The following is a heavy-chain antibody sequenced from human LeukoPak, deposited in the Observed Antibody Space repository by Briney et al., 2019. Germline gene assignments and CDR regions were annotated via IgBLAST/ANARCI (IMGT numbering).Heavy chain of an antibody. CDR3: ARTSRSSSIDD. CDR2: ISGNTSSI. D-gene: IGHD2-15*01. Sequence: GGSLRLSSAASGFTFSDYAMHWVRQAPGEGLVWVLSISGNTSSIAYVDSVKGRFTISKDNTKNSLYLEMNSLRVEDTAMYYCARTSRSSSIDDWGQGTLVTVSS. J-gene: IGHJ4*02. CDR1: GFTFSDYA. V-gene: IGHV3-9*01.